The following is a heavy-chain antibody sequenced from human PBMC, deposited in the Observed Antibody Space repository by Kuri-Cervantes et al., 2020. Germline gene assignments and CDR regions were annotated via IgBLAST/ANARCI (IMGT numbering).Heavy chain of an antibody. CDR2: ISYDGSNK. CDR3: ARVSSSWYQTGYYFDY. CDR1: GFTFSSYA. J-gene: IGHJ4*02. D-gene: IGHD6-13*01. Sequence: GESLKISCAAAGFTFSSYAMHWVRQAPGKGLEWVAVISYDGSNKYYADSVKGRFTISRDNSKNTLYLQMNSLRAEDTAVYYCARVSSSWYQTGYYFDYWGQGTLVTVSS. V-gene: IGHV3-30-3*01.